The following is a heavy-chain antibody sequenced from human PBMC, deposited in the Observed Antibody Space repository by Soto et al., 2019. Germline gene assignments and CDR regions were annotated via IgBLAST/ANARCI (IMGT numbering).Heavy chain of an antibody. J-gene: IGHJ6*02. CDR1: GGTFSTYV. CDR2: VIPMSGSS. V-gene: IGHV1-69*06. Sequence: QVQLVQSGAEVKKPGSSVKVSCKASGGTFSTYVISWVRQAPGQGLEWMGRVIPMSGSSNYAQKFQGRVTITADKDTSIAYMEVRSLRSEDTAVYYCARGRPRSGPPFDSYGLDGWGQGTTVIVSS. CDR3: ARGRPRSGPPFDSYGLDG. D-gene: IGHD1-26*01.